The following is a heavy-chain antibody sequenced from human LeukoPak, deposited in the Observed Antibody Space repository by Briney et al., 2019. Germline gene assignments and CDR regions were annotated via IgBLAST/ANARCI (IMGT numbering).Heavy chain of an antibody. CDR3: ATYRQVLLPFES. D-gene: IGHD2-8*02. CDR2: IFPSGGEI. CDR1: GLTFGDYG. Sequence: GGSLRLSCTGSGLTFGDYGMSWVRQPPGKGLEWVSSIFPSGGEIHYADSVRGRFTISRDNSKSTLSLQMNSLRAEDTAIYYCATYRQVLLPFESWGQGTLVTVSS. V-gene: IGHV3-23*01. J-gene: IGHJ4*02.